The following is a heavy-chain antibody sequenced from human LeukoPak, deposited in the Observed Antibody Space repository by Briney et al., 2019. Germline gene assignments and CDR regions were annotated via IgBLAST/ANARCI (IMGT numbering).Heavy chain of an antibody. D-gene: IGHD6-19*01. CDR1: GFTFSTYW. Sequence: GSLRLSCAASGFTFSTYWMTWVRQTPGKGLEWVANIKEDGGEKNYVDSVEGRFTISRDNTKNSVYLQMNSLRAEDTAVYYCARDRAVAGLFDNWGQGTLVTVSS. CDR3: ARDRAVAGLFDN. J-gene: IGHJ4*02. CDR2: IKEDGGEK. V-gene: IGHV3-7*01.